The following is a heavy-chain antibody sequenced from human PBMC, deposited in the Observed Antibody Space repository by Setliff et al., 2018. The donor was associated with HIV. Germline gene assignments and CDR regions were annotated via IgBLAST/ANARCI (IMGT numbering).Heavy chain of an antibody. V-gene: IGHV1-2*02. CDR1: GYSFTAYY. CDR2: INPNSGGT. Sequence: GASVKVSCKASGYSFTAYYMHWVRQAPGQGLEWMGWINPNSGGTNYAQKFQGRVTMTRDTSISTAYMELSRLRSDDTAVYYCARGLYSSSSRGAFDIWGQGTMVTVSS. J-gene: IGHJ3*02. CDR3: ARGLYSSSSRGAFDI. D-gene: IGHD6-6*01.